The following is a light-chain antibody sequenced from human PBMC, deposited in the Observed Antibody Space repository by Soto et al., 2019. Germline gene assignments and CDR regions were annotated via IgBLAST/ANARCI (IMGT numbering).Light chain of an antibody. CDR3: QQRFTWPRT. CDR1: QSVSKY. CDR2: DAS. V-gene: IGKV3-11*01. Sequence: ENVLTQSPATLSLSLGERATLSCTASQSVSKYLAWYQQKPGQAPRLLIYDASTRATGIPARFSGSGSGTDFTLTVSSLEPEDFAVYYCQQRFTWPRTFGQGTRVEMK. J-gene: IGKJ1*01.